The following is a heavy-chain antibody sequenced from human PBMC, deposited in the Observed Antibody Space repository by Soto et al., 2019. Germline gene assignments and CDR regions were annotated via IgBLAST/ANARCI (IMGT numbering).Heavy chain of an antibody. D-gene: IGHD6-13*01. CDR1: GGSIGSYYW. V-gene: IGHV4-4*02. CDR2: IYHSGST. Sequence: PSETLSLTCTVSGGSIGSYYWSWVRQPPGKGLEWIGEIYHSGSTNYNPSLKSRVTISVDKSKNQFSLKLSSVTAADTAVYYCARVKLAAAGTLDAFDIWGQGTMVTVSS. CDR3: ARVKLAAAGTLDAFDI. J-gene: IGHJ3*02.